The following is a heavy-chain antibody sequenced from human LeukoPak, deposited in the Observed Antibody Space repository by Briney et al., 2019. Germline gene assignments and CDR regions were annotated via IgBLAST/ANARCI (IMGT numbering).Heavy chain of an antibody. CDR3: AKAFHYDILTENY. D-gene: IGHD3-9*01. V-gene: IGHV3-30*18. Sequence: GGSLRLSCAASGFTFSNYAMSWVRQAPGKGLEWVAVISYDGSNKYYADSVKGRFTISRDNSKNTLYLQMNSLRAEDTAVYYCAKAFHYDILTENYWGQGTLVTVSS. CDR2: ISYDGSNK. CDR1: GFTFSNYA. J-gene: IGHJ4*02.